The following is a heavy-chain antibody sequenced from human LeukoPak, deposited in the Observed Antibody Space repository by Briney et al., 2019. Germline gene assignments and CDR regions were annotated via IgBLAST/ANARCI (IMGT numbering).Heavy chain of an antibody. CDR1: GGSFSGYY. CDR3: ARGPYYDSSGYYRDY. J-gene: IGHJ4*02. CDR2: INHSGST. D-gene: IGHD3-22*01. Sequence: SETPSLTCAVYGGSFSGYYWSWIRQPPGKGLEWIGEINHSGSTNYNPSLKSRVTISVDTSKNQFSLKLSSVTAADTAVYYCARGPYYDSSGYYRDYWGQGTLVTVSS. V-gene: IGHV4-34*01.